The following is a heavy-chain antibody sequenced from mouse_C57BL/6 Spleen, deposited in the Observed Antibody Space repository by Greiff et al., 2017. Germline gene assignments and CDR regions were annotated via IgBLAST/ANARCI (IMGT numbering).Heavy chain of an antibody. V-gene: IGHV1-7*01. CDR1: GYTFTSYW. Sequence: QVQLQQSGAELAKPGASVKLSCKASGYTFTSYWMHWVKQRPGQGLEWIGYINPSSGYTKYNQKFKDKATLTADKSSRPAYMQLSSLTYEDSAFYYCARLNYGDDAGYAMDYWGQGTSVTVSS. D-gene: IGHD2-2*01. J-gene: IGHJ4*01. CDR3: ARLNYGDDAGYAMDY. CDR2: INPSSGYT.